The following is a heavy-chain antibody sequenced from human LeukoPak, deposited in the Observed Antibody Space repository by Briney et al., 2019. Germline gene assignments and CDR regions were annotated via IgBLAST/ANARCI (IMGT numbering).Heavy chain of an antibody. V-gene: IGHV4-31*03. CDR2: ISYCGST. J-gene: IGHJ4*02. CDR1: GASISSGGYY. D-gene: IGHD1-26*01. CDR3: ATHGRAYYFDY. Sequence: PSQTLSLTCTVSGASISSGGYYWSWIRQHPGKGLEWIGYISYCGSTYYNPSLKSRVSISVDTSKNQFSLKLSSVTAADTAFYYCATHGRAYYFDYWGQGTLVTVSS.